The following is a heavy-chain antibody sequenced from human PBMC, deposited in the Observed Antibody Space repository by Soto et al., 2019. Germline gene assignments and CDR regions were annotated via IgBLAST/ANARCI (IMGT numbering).Heavy chain of an antibody. D-gene: IGHD2-2*01. J-gene: IGHJ5*02. Sequence: EVRLLESGGGLAQPGGSRRLSCAASGFTFSSSAMNWVRQAPGKGLEWVSSIRVGGGDTFYADSVRGRFTVSRDISRSTLYLQMNSLRAEDTAIYYWAKCSVGTVRTSGCCNWFDPWGQGTLVTVSS. CDR2: IRVGGGDT. V-gene: IGHV3-23*01. CDR3: AKCSVGTVRTSGCCNWFDP. CDR1: GFTFSSSA.